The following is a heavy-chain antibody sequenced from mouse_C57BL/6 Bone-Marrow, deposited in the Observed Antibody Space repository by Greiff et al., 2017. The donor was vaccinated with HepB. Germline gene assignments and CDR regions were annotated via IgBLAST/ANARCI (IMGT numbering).Heavy chain of an antibody. J-gene: IGHJ4*01. CDR2: ISSGSSTI. D-gene: IGHD1-1*01. CDR1: GFTFSDYG. CDR3: ERIYIVYAMDY. Sequence: EVQLVESGGGLVKPGGSLKLSCAASGFTFSDYGMHWVRQAPEKGLEWVAYISSGSSTIYYADTVKGRFTISRDNAKNTLFLQMTSLRSEDTAMYYCERIYIVYAMDYWGQGTSVTVSS. V-gene: IGHV5-17*01.